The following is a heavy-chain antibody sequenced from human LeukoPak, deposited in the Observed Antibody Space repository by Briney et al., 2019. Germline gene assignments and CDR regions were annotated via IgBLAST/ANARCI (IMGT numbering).Heavy chain of an antibody. D-gene: IGHD5-12*01. CDR3: ARQTEWLRLLSVDY. Sequence: SETLSLTCTVSGGSISSSSYYWGWIRQPPGKGLEWIGSIYYSGSTYYNPSLKSRVTISVDTSKNQFSLKLSSVTAADTAVYYCARQTEWLRLLSVDYWGQGTLVTVSS. CDR2: IYYSGST. V-gene: IGHV4-39*01. CDR1: GGSISSSSYY. J-gene: IGHJ4*02.